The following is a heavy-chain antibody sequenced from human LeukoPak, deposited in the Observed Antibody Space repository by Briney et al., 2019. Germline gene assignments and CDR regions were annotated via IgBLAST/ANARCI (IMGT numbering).Heavy chain of an antibody. CDR3: ARRGWPVNFDY. Sequence: GGSLRLSCAASGFTFSNNAMSWVRQAPGKGLEWVSSISSSGDNTHYADSVKGRFTISRDNSKDTLYLQMNTLRAEDTAIYYCARRGWPVNFDYWGQGTLVTVSS. J-gene: IGHJ4*02. CDR1: GFTFSNNA. D-gene: IGHD4-11*01. V-gene: IGHV3-23*01. CDR2: ISSSGDNT.